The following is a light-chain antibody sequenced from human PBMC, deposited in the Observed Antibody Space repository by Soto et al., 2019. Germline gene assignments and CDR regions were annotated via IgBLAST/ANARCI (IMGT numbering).Light chain of an antibody. Sequence: DIQMTQSPSSLSVSVGDRVTISCRASQTISAYLNWYQQKPGKAPNVLIYAASTLQSGVPSRFSGSGSGTHFNLNISSLQPEDSATYYCQQSYSRSRTFGQRTKV. J-gene: IGKJ1*01. CDR3: QQSYSRSRT. CDR2: AAS. CDR1: QTISAY. V-gene: IGKV1-39*01.